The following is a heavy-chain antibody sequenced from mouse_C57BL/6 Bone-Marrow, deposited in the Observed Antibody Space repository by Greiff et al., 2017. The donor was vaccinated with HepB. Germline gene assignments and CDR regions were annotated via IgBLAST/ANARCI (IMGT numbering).Heavy chain of an antibody. D-gene: IGHD1-1*01. V-gene: IGHV1-64*01. Sequence: QVQLQQPGAELVKPGASVKLSCKASGYTFTSYWMHWVKQRPGQGLEWIGMIHPNSGSTNYNQKFKGKATLTVDTSSSTAYMQLSSLTSEDSAVYYCARSGSSPYFDYWGQGTTLTVSS. CDR3: ARSGSSPYFDY. CDR1: GYTFTSYW. CDR2: IHPNSGST. J-gene: IGHJ2*01.